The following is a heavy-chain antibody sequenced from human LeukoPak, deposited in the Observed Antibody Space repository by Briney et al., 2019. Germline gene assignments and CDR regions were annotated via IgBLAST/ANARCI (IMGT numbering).Heavy chain of an antibody. CDR2: VYHTGST. V-gene: IGHV4-34*09. CDR1: GGSFSGYY. Sequence: SETLSLTCAVYGGSFSGYYWSWIRQRPGKGLEWIGYVYHTGSTYYNPSLISRLTISVDTPENQFSLRLTYVTAADTAVYYCARGVGGYCSGTSCLFDYWGQGILVTVSS. D-gene: IGHD2-2*01. CDR3: ARGVGGYCSGTSCLFDY. J-gene: IGHJ4*02.